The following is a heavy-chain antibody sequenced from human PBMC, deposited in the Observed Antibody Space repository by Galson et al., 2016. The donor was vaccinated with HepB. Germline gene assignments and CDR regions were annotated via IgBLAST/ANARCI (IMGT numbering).Heavy chain of an antibody. D-gene: IGHD2-15*01. J-gene: IGHJ6*02. CDR1: GFTFSTYI. Sequence: SLRLSCAASGFTFSTYIMTWVRQAPGRGLEWVSALSGVGGSTYYADSVKGRFTISRDNSKNTLYLQLDSLRAEDTAVYFCAKVAVVRVVADVRRGVGLDVWGQGTTVTVSS. V-gene: IGHV3-23*01. CDR2: LSGVGGST. CDR3: AKVAVVRVVADVRRGVGLDV.